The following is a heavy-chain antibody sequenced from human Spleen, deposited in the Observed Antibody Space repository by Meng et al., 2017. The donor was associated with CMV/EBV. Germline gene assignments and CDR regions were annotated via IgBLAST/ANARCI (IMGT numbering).Heavy chain of an antibody. D-gene: IGHD2-15*01. J-gene: IGHJ4*02. V-gene: IGHV4-34*01. CDR3: GGLYYYVDY. CDR2: INHSGST. CDR1: GGSFSGYY. Sequence: SETLSLTCAVYGGSFSGYYWSWIRQPPGKGLEWIGEINHSGSTNYNPSLKSRVTISVDTSKNQFSLKLSSVTAADTAVCYCGGLYYYVDYWGQGTLVTVSS.